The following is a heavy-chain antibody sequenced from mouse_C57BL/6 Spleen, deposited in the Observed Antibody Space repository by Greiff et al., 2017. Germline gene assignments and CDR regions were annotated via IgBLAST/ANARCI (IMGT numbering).Heavy chain of an antibody. J-gene: IGHJ2*01. Sequence: ESGPGLVKPSQSLSLTCSVTGYSITSGYSWNWIRQFPGNKLEWMGYISYDGSNNYNPSLKNRISLTRDTSKNQCFLKLNSVTTEDTATYYCARGAYYFDYWGQGTTLTVSS. V-gene: IGHV3-6*01. CDR3: ARGAYYFDY. CDR1: GYSITSGYS. CDR2: ISYDGSN.